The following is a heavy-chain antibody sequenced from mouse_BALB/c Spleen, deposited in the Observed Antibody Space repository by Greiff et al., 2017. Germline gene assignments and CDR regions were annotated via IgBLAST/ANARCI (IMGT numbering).Heavy chain of an antibody. CDR1: GDSITSGY. D-gene: IGHD2-10*02. CDR3: ASAYGNYVSWYFDV. CDR2: ISYSGST. Sequence: VQLQQSGPSLVKPSQTLSLTCSVTGDSITSGYWNWIRKFPGNKLEYMGYISYSGSTYYNPSLKSRISITRDTSKNQYYLQLNSVTTEDTATYYCASAYGNYVSWYFDVWGAGTTVTVSS. J-gene: IGHJ1*01. V-gene: IGHV3-8*02.